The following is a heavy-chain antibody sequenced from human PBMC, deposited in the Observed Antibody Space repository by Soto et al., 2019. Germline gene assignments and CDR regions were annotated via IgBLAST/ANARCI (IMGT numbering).Heavy chain of an antibody. CDR2: FDPEDGET. J-gene: IGHJ6*02. Sequence: ASVKVSCKVSGYTLTELSMHWVRQAPGKGLEWMGGFDPEDGETIYAQKFQGRVTMTEDTCTDTAYMELSSLRSEETAVSYCASLVSSDGSARYYYGMDVWGQGTTVTVSS. CDR3: ASLVSSDGSARYYYGMDV. V-gene: IGHV1-24*01. CDR1: GYTLTELS. D-gene: IGHD1-26*01.